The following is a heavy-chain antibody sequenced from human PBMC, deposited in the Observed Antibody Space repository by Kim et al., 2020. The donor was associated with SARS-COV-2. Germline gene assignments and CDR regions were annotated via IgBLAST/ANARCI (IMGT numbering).Heavy chain of an antibody. V-gene: IGHV4-31*03. D-gene: IGHD2-2*01. J-gene: IGHJ4*02. CDR2: ISYSGNS. Sequence: SETLSLTCSVSGGSIRSGGKFWTWIGQHPAKGLEWIGYISYSGNSHYSPSLRSRVSIPLQTSENPFSLKLTSVTAADPAVYFCARAQPLDYWVPGFLVP. CDR1: GGSIRSGGKF. CDR3: ARAQPLDY.